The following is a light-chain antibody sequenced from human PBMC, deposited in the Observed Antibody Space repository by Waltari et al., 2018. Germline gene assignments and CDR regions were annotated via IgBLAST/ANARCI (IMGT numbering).Light chain of an antibody. CDR2: DAS. V-gene: IGKV3D-11*01. Sequence: IVLTQSPATLSLSPGERATLSCRASQGISSFLAWYQQKPGQAPRRLIYDASIRATGIPARFSGSGPGRDFTLTISSLEPEDSAVYYCQQRSSSITFGGGTKVEIK. J-gene: IGKJ4*01. CDR3: QQRSSSIT. CDR1: QGISSF.